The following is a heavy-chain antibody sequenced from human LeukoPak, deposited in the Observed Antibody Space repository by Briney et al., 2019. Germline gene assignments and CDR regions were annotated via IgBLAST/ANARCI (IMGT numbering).Heavy chain of an antibody. Sequence: ASVKVSCKTSGYVFINYYIHWVRLAPGQGLQWMGWINPKSGATNYAQSFQGRVALTTDTSISTAFMELSNLRPDDTAIYFRARSVTYNWFDPWGQGTRVTVPS. J-gene: IGHJ5*02. CDR2: INPKSGAT. CDR1: GYVFINYY. V-gene: IGHV1-2*02. D-gene: IGHD2-21*02. CDR3: ARSVTYNWFDP.